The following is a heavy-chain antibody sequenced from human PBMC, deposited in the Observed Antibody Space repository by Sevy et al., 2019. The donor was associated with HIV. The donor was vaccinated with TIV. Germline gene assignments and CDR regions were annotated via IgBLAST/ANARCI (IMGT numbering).Heavy chain of an antibody. CDR1: GFTFSYYA. CDR2: ISGRGGST. V-gene: IGHV3-23*01. Sequence: GGSLRLSCSASGFTFSYYAMHWVRQAPGKGLEWVSAISGRGGSTYYADSVEGRFTISRDNSKNTLYLQMNSLRAEDTAVYYCAKAPPGHCSSGSCPRAYYYYGMDVWGQGTTVTVSS. CDR3: AKAPPGHCSSGSCPRAYYYYGMDV. J-gene: IGHJ6*02. D-gene: IGHD2-15*01.